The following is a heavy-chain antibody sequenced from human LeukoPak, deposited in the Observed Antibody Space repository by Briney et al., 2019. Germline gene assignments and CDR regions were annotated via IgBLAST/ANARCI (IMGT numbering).Heavy chain of an antibody. CDR3: ARVRSYTDAFDI. J-gene: IGHJ3*02. V-gene: IGHV4-4*07. CDR2: IYTSGST. Sequence: SETLSLTCTVSGGSISSYYWSWIRQPAGKGLEWIGRIYTSGSTNYNPSLKSRVTMSVDTSKNQFSLKLSSVTAADAAVYYCARVRSYTDAFDIWGQGTMVTVSS. D-gene: IGHD3-10*01. CDR1: GGSISSYY.